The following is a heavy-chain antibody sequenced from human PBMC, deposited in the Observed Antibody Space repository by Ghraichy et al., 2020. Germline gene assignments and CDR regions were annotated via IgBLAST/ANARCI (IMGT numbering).Heavy chain of an antibody. CDR2: ISGDGGRT. D-gene: IGHD3-10*01. CDR1: GFTFDDYA. J-gene: IGHJ6*02. CDR3: AKGGSWYYFGVDV. Sequence: GGSLRLSCAASGFTFDDYAMHWVRQAPGKGLEWVSLISGDGGRTYYADSVKGRFTISRDNSIYSLYLQIHSLRTEDTALYYCAKGGSWYYFGVDVWGHGTTVTVSS. V-gene: IGHV3-43*02.